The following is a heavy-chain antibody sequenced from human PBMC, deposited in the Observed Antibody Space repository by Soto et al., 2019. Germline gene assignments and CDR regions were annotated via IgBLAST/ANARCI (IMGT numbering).Heavy chain of an antibody. D-gene: IGHD3-10*01. Sequence: SETLSLTCTVSGGSISSYYWSWIRQPPGKGLEWIGYIYYSGSTNYNPSLKSRVTISVDTSKNQFSLKLNSKTAADTAVYYCARHNYGSGSTYFDYWGQGTLVTVS. CDR2: IYYSGST. V-gene: IGHV4-59*08. CDR1: GGSISSYY. CDR3: ARHNYGSGSTYFDY. J-gene: IGHJ4*02.